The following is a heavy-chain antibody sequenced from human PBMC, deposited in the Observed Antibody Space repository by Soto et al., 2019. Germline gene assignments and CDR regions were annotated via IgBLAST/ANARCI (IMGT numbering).Heavy chain of an antibody. CDR1: GFSLSNPRMG. J-gene: IGHJ4*02. Sequence: SGPTLVNPTETLTLTCTVSGFSLSNPRMGVSWIRQPPGKALEWLAHIFSNDEKSYSTSLKSRLTISRDTSKSQVVLTMTNMDPVGTATYYCARIQRISMIVVSKPYFDYWDQGALVTVSS. CDR3: ARIQRISMIVVSKPYFDY. V-gene: IGHV2-26*01. D-gene: IGHD3-22*01. CDR2: IFSNDEK.